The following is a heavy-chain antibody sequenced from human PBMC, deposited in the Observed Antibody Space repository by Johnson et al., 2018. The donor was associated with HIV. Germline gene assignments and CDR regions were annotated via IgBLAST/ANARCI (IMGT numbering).Heavy chain of an antibody. D-gene: IGHD3-22*01. CDR3: ARGRDSSGFNDAFDI. V-gene: IGHV3-13*01. Sequence: MLLVESGGGLVQPGGSLRLSCAASGFTFSSYDMHWVRQATGKGLEWVSAIGTAGDTYYPGSVTGRFTISRENAKNSLYLQMNSLRAGDTAVYYCARGRDSSGFNDAFDIWGQGTMVTVSS. J-gene: IGHJ3*02. CDR1: GFTFSSYD. CDR2: IGTAGDT.